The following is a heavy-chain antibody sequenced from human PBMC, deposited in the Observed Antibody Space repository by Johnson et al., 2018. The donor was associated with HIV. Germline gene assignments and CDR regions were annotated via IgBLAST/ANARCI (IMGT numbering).Heavy chain of an antibody. D-gene: IGHD3-10*01. CDR3: ARVGAFGDGISLGAFDI. CDR1: GFTFSSYD. J-gene: IGHJ3*02. CDR2: IGSAGDT. Sequence: VQLVESGGGVIRPGGSLRLSCAASGFTFSSYDMHWVRQATGKGLEWVSGIGSAGDTYYPGSVKGRFTISRENAKNSLYLQLHSLRAGDTAVYYCARVGAFGDGISLGAFDIWGQGTMVTVSS. V-gene: IGHV3-13*01.